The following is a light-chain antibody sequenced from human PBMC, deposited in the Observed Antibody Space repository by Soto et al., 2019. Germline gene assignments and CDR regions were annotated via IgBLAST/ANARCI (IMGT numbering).Light chain of an antibody. Sequence: EIVVTQSPGTLSLSPGEGATLSCRASQSVSSNYLAWYQQKPGQAPRLLIYDTSIRATGIPARFSGSGSGTDFTLTISSLEPEDFAVYYCQQRNSWPPTFTFGQGTRLEIK. V-gene: IGKV3D-20*02. J-gene: IGKJ5*01. CDR2: DTS. CDR1: QSVSSNY. CDR3: QQRNSWPPTFT.